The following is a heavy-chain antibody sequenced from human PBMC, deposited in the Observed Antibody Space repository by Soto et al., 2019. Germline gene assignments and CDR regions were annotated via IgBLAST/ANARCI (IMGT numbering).Heavy chain of an antibody. Sequence: QVQLQQWGAGLLKPSETLSRICGVYGGSLSGYYWIWIRQSPGRGLEWIGETNDSGSTKYNPSLKSRVTISIDTSKNQFSLRLNSVTAADTAVYYCARHRTGSRGVDLWGRGMMVTVSS. CDR2: TNDSGST. D-gene: IGHD1-1*01. CDR3: ARHRTGSRGVDL. V-gene: IGHV4-34*01. CDR1: GGSLSGYY. J-gene: IGHJ5*02.